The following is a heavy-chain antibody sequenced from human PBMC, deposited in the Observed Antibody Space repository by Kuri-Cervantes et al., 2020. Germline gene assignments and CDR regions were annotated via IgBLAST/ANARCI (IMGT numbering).Heavy chain of an antibody. D-gene: IGHD5-12*01. CDR2: FNHSGSP. CDR1: GVSFSTYY. CDR3: ARFEYSGYLDY. J-gene: IGHJ4*02. V-gene: IGHV4-34*01. Sequence: GSLRLFCAVYGVSFSTYYWNWIRQPPGKGLEWIGEFNHSGSPNYNPSLKSRVTISVDTSKNQFSLKLSSVTAADTAVYYCARFEYSGYLDYWGQGTLVTVSS.